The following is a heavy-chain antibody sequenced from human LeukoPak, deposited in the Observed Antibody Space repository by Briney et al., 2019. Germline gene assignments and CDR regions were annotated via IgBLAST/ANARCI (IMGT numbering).Heavy chain of an antibody. J-gene: IGHJ5*02. D-gene: IGHD3-3*01. Sequence: GGSLRLSCAASGFTFSSYAMSWVRPAPGKGLEWVSAISGSGGSTYYADSVKGRFTISRDNSKNTLYLQMNSLRAEDTAVYYCAKDRNRDDFWSGFPGGWFDPWGQGTLVTVSS. CDR2: ISGSGGST. V-gene: IGHV3-23*01. CDR1: GFTFSSYA. CDR3: AKDRNRDDFWSGFPGGWFDP.